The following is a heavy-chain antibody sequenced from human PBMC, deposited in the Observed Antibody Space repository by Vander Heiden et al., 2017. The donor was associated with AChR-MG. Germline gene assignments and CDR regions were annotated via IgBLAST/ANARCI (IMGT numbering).Heavy chain of an antibody. J-gene: IGHJ6*03. Sequence: EVQPLEPGGGLVQPGGSLRPSCASAGFPFRSHAMCGVRQAAGKGLEWVSAISGSGGSTYYADSVKGRFTISRDNSKNTLYLQMNSLRAEDTAVYYCAKNYYGSGSYYNVHYYYMNVWGKGTTVTVSS. CDR1: GFPFRSHA. CDR3: AKNYYGSGSYYNVHYYYMNV. CDR2: ISGSGGST. V-gene: IGHV3-23*01. D-gene: IGHD3-10*01.